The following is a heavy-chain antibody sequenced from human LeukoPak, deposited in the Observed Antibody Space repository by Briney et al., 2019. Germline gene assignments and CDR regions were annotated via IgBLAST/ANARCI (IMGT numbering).Heavy chain of an antibody. J-gene: IGHJ4*02. CDR3: ARDDPADILTGYYPVDY. D-gene: IGHD3-9*01. V-gene: IGHV3-48*01. CDR2: ISSSSSTI. CDR1: GFTFSNYS. Sequence: PGGSLRLSCAAPGFTFSNYSMNWVRQAPGKGLEWVSYISSSSSTIYYAGSVKGRFTISRDNAKNSLYLQMNSLRAEDTAVYYCARDDPADILTGYYPVDYWGQGTLVTVSS.